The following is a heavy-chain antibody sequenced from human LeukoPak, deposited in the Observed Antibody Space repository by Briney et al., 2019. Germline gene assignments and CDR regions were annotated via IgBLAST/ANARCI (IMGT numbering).Heavy chain of an antibody. CDR3: AKGRFKRLDILDY. CDR1: GFSFSSYG. D-gene: IGHD6-25*01. J-gene: IGHJ4*02. Sequence: GGSLRLSCAASGFSFSSYGMHWVRQAPGKGLEWVAFIRYDGSNKYYADSVKGRFTISRDNSKNTLYLQMNSLRAEDTAVYYCAKGRFKRLDILDYWGQGTLVTVSS. V-gene: IGHV3-30*02. CDR2: IRYDGSNK.